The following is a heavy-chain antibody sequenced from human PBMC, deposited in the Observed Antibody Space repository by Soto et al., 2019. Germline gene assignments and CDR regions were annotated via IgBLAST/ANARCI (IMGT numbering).Heavy chain of an antibody. D-gene: IGHD3-10*01. CDR3: AGTMVRGLENGYGMDV. J-gene: IGHJ6*02. V-gene: IGHV1-24*01. CDR2: FDPEDGET. CDR1: GYTLTELS. Sequence: GASVKVSCKVSGYTLTELSMHWVRQAPGKGLEWMGGFDPEDGETIYAQKFQGRVTMTEDTSTDTAYMELSSLRSEDTAVYYCAGTMVRGLENGYGMDVRGQGTTVTVSS.